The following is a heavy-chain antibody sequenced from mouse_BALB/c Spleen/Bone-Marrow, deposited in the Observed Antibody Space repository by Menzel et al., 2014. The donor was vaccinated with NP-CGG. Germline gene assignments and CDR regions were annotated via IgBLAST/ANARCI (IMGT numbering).Heavy chain of an antibody. D-gene: IGHD2-4*01. Sequence: VQLKESGGGLVQPGGSRKLSCAASGFTFSSFGMHWIRQAPGKGMEWVAYISSGSRTIYYADTVRGRFTISRDNPKNTLFLQMTSLRSEDTAMYYCSRNYDFWFGYWGQGTLVTVSA. V-gene: IGHV5-17*02. J-gene: IGHJ3*01. CDR1: GFTFSSFG. CDR3: SRNYDFWFGY. CDR2: ISSGSRTI.